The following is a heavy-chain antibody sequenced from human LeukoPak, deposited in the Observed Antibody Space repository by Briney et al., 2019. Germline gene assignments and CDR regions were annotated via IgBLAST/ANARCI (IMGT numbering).Heavy chain of an antibody. Sequence: GGSLRLSCAASGFTFSSYAMHWVRQAPGKGLEWVAVISYDGSNKYYADSVKGRFIISRDNSKNTLYLQMNSLRAEDTAVYYCARGGDYSSDAFDIWGQGTMVTVSS. V-gene: IGHV3-30-3*01. CDR1: GFTFSSYA. CDR3: ARGGDYSSDAFDI. J-gene: IGHJ3*02. D-gene: IGHD4-17*01. CDR2: ISYDGSNK.